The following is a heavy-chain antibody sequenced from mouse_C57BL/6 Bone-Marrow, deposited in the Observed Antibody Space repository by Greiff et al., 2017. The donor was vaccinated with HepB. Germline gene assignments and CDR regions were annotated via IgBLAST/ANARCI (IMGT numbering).Heavy chain of an antibody. J-gene: IGHJ3*01. CDR2: ISDGGSYT. D-gene: IGHD1-1*01. CDR3: AREGDYGSSTWFAY. CDR1: GFTFSSYA. V-gene: IGHV5-4*01. Sequence: EVKVVESGGGLVKPGGSLKLSCAASGFTFSSYAMSWVRQTPEKRLEWVATISDGGSYTYYPDNLKGRFTIARDNAKNNLYLQMSQLKSEDTAMYYCAREGDYGSSTWFAYWGQGTLVTVSA.